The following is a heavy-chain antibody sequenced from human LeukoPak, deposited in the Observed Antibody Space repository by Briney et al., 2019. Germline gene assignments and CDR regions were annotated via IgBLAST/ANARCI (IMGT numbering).Heavy chain of an antibody. D-gene: IGHD1-26*01. Sequence: GGSLRLSCAVSGFNFDDYVMTWVRQAPGKGLEWVSGINWNGGSRGYADSVKGRLTISRDNAKNSLYLQMNSLRAEDTALYYCARDGVGAAGDTHYFDYWGQGTRVTVSS. CDR2: INWNGGSR. CDR1: GFNFDDYV. CDR3: ARDGVGAAGDTHYFDY. V-gene: IGHV3-20*04. J-gene: IGHJ4*02.